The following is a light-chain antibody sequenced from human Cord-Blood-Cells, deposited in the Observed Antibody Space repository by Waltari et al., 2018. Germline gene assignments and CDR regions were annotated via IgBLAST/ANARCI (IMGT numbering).Light chain of an antibody. V-gene: IGKV1-39*01. CDR1: QSISSY. Sequence: DIQITQSPSSLSASVGDRVTINCLASQSISSYLNWYQQKPAKAPKLLIYAASSLQTGVPSRFSRSGYGTCFTLTLSSLQPEDFATYHCQQSYSTPYTFGQGTKLEIK. CDR2: AAS. CDR3: QQSYSTPYT. J-gene: IGKJ2*01.